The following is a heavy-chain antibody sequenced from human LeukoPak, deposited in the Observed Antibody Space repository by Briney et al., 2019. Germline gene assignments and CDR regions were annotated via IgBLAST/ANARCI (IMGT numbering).Heavy chain of an antibody. J-gene: IGHJ6*03. V-gene: IGHV1-46*01. D-gene: IGHD3-10*01. CDR2: ISPTGGST. CDR3: ARTEYGSGSHTYYYYYYYMDV. CDR1: GYTFTNNW. Sequence: ASVKVSCKAFGYTFTNNWMHWVRQAPGQGPEWMGLISPTGGSTAYAQKFQGRVTLTRDMSTSTDYLELSSLRSEDTAVYYCARTEYGSGSHTYYYYYYYMDVWGKGTTVTISS.